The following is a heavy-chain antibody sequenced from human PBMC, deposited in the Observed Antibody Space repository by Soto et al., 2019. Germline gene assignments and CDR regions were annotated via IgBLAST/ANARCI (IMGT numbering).Heavy chain of an antibody. V-gene: IGHV1-18*01. Sequence: ASVKVSCKASGYTFTSYGISWVRQAPGQGLEWMGWISAYNGNTNYAQKLQGRVTMTTDTSTSTAYMELRSLRSDDTAVYYCGRDSSIAARSNYYYYMDVWGKGTTVTVSS. D-gene: IGHD6-6*01. CDR2: ISAYNGNT. CDR1: GYTFTSYG. CDR3: GRDSSIAARSNYYYYMDV. J-gene: IGHJ6*03.